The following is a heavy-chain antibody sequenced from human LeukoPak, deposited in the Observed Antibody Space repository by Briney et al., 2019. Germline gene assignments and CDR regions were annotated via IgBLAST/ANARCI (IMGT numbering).Heavy chain of an antibody. CDR1: GASIISSSYY. Sequence: SETLSLTCAVSGASIISSSYYWSWIRQPPGKGLEWIGYVYYSGSTHYNSSLKSRVTISADTSKNQFSLELSSVTAADTAVYFCARHTYYDSSGYYYHWFDPWGQGTLVTVSS. J-gene: IGHJ5*02. CDR2: VYYSGST. D-gene: IGHD3-22*01. V-gene: IGHV4-61*05. CDR3: ARHTYYDSSGYYYHWFDP.